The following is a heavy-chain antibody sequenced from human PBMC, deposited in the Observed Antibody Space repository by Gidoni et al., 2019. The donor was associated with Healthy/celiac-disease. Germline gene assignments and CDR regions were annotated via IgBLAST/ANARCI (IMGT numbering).Heavy chain of an antibody. CDR3: ARGRGYDFWSDHLFWFDP. CDR1: GGSISRSNW. D-gene: IGHD3-3*01. Sequence: QVQLQESGPGLVKPSGTLSLTCAVSGGSISRSNWWSWVRQPPGKGLEWIGESYHGGSTNYNPSLKSRVTISVDKSKNQFSLKLSSVTAADTAVYYCARGRGYDFWSDHLFWFDPWGQGTLVTVSS. CDR2: SYHGGST. V-gene: IGHV4-4*02. J-gene: IGHJ5*02.